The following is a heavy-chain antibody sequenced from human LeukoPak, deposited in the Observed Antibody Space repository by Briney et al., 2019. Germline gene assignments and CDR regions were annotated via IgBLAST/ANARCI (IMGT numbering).Heavy chain of an antibody. CDR3: AKGYSSSWYEGFDY. D-gene: IGHD6-13*01. Sequence: GGSLRLSCAASGFTFSSYAMSWVRQAPGKGLEWVSAISGSGGSTNYADSVKGRFTISRDNSKNTLYLQMNSLRAEDTAVYYCAKGYSSSWYEGFDYWGQGTLVTVSS. CDR2: ISGSGGST. J-gene: IGHJ4*02. CDR1: GFTFSSYA. V-gene: IGHV3-23*01.